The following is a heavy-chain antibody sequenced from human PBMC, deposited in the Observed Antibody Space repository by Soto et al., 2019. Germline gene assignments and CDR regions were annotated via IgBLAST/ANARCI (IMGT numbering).Heavy chain of an antibody. D-gene: IGHD1-26*01. CDR2: INHSGFT. CDR1: GGSLRGHY. CDR3: ARAAVKLGATLFDS. J-gene: IGHJ4*02. Sequence: PSETLSLTCAVSGGSLRGHYWIWIRQSPEKGLEWIGEINHSGFTNYNPTLKSRVTISRDASKNQFSLRLSSTTAADSAVYFCARAAVKLGATLFDSWGQGTLVTVSS. V-gene: IGHV4-34*01.